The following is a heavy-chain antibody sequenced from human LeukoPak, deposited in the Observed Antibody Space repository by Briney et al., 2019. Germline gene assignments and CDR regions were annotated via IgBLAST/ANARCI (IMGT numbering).Heavy chain of an antibody. CDR1: GFTFSSYS. V-gene: IGHV3-21*01. J-gene: IGHJ5*02. CDR3: AREMDYDFWSGYYSAPAGGWFDP. D-gene: IGHD3-3*01. CDR2: ISSSSSYI. Sequence: GGSLRLSCAASGFTFSSYSMNWVRQAPGKGLEWVSSISSSSSYIYYADSVKGRFTISRDNAKNSLYLQMNSLRAEDTAVYYCAREMDYDFWSGYYSAPAGGWFDPWGQGTLVTVSS.